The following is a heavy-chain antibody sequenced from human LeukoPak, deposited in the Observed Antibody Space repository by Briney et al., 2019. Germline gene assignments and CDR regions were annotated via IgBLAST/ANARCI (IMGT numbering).Heavy chain of an antibody. V-gene: IGHV3-23*01. Sequence: PGGSLRLSCVASGFTFDIYAMSWVRQAPGKGLEWVSAISGSGGSTYYADSVKGRFTISRDNSKNTLYLQMNSLRAEDTAVYYCAKDTDYDSSGYYFTAIKVAAFDIWGQGTMVTVSS. CDR2: ISGSGGST. J-gene: IGHJ3*02. D-gene: IGHD3-22*01. CDR1: GFTFDIYA. CDR3: AKDTDYDSSGYYFTAIKVAAFDI.